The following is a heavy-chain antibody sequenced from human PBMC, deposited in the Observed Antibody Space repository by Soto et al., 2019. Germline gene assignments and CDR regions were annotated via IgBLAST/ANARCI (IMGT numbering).Heavy chain of an antibody. J-gene: IGHJ6*03. CDR2: FDPEDGET. V-gene: IGHV1-24*01. CDR1: GYTLTELS. D-gene: IGHD5-18*01. Sequence: QVQLVQSGAEVKKPGASVKVSCKVSGYTLTELSMHWVRQAPGKGLEWMGGFDPEDGETIYAQKFQGRVTMTEDTSTNTAYIELSSQRSEDTAVYYCATIRWVSRGDSYQRAYCYLDVWGKGTTVAVSS. CDR3: ATIRWVSRGDSYQRAYCYLDV.